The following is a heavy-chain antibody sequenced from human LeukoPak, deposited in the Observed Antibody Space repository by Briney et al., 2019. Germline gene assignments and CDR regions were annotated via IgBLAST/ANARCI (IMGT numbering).Heavy chain of an antibody. CDR1: GFTFSSYS. Sequence: GGSLRLSCAASGFTFSSYSMNWVRQAPGKGLEWVSSISSSSSYIYYADSVKGRFTISRDNAKNSLYLQMNSLRAEDTAVHYCARESGGGDFPSWGQGTMVTVSS. CDR3: ARESGGGDFPS. J-gene: IGHJ3*01. V-gene: IGHV3-21*01. D-gene: IGHD2-21*01. CDR2: ISSSSSYI.